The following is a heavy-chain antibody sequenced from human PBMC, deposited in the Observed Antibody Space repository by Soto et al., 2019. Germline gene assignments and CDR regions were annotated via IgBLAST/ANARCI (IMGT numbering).Heavy chain of an antibody. CDR3: ARGEQYSGRIFDY. CDR1: GDSVSSNSAG. D-gene: IGHD1-26*01. CDR2: TYYRSKWYY. V-gene: IGHV6-1*01. J-gene: IGHJ4*01. Sequence: QTLSLTCVITGDSVSSNSAGWSWVRQSPSRGLEWLGRTYYRSKWYYEYAVSVRGRITINPDTSKNQYSLQLNSVTPEDTAVYFCARGEQYSGRIFDYWGQGTLVTVSS.